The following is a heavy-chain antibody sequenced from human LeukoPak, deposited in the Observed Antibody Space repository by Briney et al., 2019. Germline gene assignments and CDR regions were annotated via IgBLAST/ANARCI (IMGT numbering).Heavy chain of an antibody. V-gene: IGHV4-34*01. D-gene: IGHD2-15*01. Sequence: SETLSLTCAVYGGSFSGYYWSWIRQPPGKGLERIGEINHSGSTNYNPSLKSRVTISVDTSKNQFSLKLSSVTAADTAVYYCAREGVVGAYGHFDYWGQGTLVTVSS. CDR3: AREGVVGAYGHFDY. CDR2: INHSGST. CDR1: GGSFSGYY. J-gene: IGHJ4*02.